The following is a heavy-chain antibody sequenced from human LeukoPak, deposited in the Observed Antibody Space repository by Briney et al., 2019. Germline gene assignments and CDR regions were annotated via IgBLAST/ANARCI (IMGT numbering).Heavy chain of an antibody. D-gene: IGHD5-24*01. Sequence: PGGSLRLSCAASGFTFSSYGMHWVRQAPGKGLEWVAVISYDGSNKYYADSVKGRFTISRDNFKNTLYLQMNSLRAEDTAVYYCAKGGRWLQLQAPFDYWGQGTLVTVSS. CDR1: GFTFSSYG. CDR3: AKGGRWLQLQAPFDY. CDR2: ISYDGSNK. J-gene: IGHJ4*02. V-gene: IGHV3-30*18.